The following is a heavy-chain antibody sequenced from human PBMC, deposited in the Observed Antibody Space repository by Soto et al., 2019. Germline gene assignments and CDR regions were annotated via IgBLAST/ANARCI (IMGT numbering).Heavy chain of an antibody. CDR1: GFTFSSYA. CDR2: ISYDGSNK. Sequence: QVQLVESGGGVVQPGRSLRLSCAASGFTFSSYAMHWVRQAPGKGLGWVAVISYDGSNKYYADSVKGRFTISRVNSKNTLYLQMNSLRAEDPAVYYCAEGGRAGYWGQGTLVTVSS. V-gene: IGHV3-30-3*01. CDR3: AEGGRAGY. J-gene: IGHJ4*02. D-gene: IGHD6-19*01.